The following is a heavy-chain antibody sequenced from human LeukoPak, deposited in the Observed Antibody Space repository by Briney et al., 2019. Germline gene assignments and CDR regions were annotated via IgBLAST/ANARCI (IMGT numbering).Heavy chain of an antibody. J-gene: IGHJ4*02. D-gene: IGHD3-10*01. CDR2: ISYDGSNK. CDR1: RFTFSNYG. Sequence: GGSLRLSCAASRFTFSNYGMHWVRQAPGKGLEWVAVISYDGSNKYYADSVKGRFTISRDNSKNTLYLQMNSLRAEDTAVYYCAKDRITMVRGYYFDYWGQGTLVTVSS. V-gene: IGHV3-30*18. CDR3: AKDRITMVRGYYFDY.